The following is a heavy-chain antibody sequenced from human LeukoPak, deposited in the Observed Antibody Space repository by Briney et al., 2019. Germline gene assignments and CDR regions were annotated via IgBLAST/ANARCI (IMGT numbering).Heavy chain of an antibody. Sequence: PSETLSLTCTVSGASISSSSYYWGWIRQPPGKGLEWIGSIYYSGSTYYNPSLKSRVTISVDTSKNQFSLKLSSVTAADTAVYYCATIYSYGFRSEYWGQGTLVTVSS. CDR1: GASISSSSYY. J-gene: IGHJ4*02. CDR3: ATIYSYGFRSEY. V-gene: IGHV4-39*01. D-gene: IGHD5-18*01. CDR2: IYYSGST.